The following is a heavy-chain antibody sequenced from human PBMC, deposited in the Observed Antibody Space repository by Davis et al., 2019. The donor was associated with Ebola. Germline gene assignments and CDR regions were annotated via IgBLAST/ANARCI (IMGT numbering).Heavy chain of an antibody. J-gene: IGHJ3*02. CDR2: IYYSGST. CDR1: GGSISSSNW. V-gene: IGHV4-4*02. Sequence: MPSETLSLTCAVSGGSISSSNWWSWVRQPPGKGLEWIGEIYYSGSTYYNPSLKSRVTISVDTSKNQFSLKLSSVTAADTAVYYCARLRRDAFDIWGQGTMVTVSS. CDR3: ARLRRDAFDI.